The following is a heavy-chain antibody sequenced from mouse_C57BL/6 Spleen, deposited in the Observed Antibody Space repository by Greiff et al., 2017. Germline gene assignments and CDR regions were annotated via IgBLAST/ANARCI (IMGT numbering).Heavy chain of an antibody. CDR2: ISPGDGDT. CDR3: ARSYYYGSSYNAMDY. D-gene: IGHD1-1*01. V-gene: IGHV1-82*01. Sequence: QVQLQQSGPELVKPGASEKISCTASGYAFSSSWMNWVKQRPGKGLEWIGRISPGDGDTYYNGKFKGKATLTAETSSSTAYMQLSSLTSEDSAVYFCARSYYYGSSYNAMDYWGQGTSVTFTS. CDR1: GYAFSSSW. J-gene: IGHJ4*01.